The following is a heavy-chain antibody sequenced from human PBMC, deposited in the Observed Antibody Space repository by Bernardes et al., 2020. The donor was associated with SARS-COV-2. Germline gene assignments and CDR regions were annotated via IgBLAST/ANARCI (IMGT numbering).Heavy chain of an antibody. CDR3: ARDPVVAATRPYFYYSGMGV. J-gene: IGHJ6*02. CDR2: IEQDGSEK. Sequence: GGSLRLSCAASGFTFGSYWMSWVRQAPGKGLEWVANIEQDGSEKYYVDSVKGRFTISRDNAKKSLYLQMNSLRAEDTAVYYCARDPVVAATRPYFYYSGMGVWGRGTTVTVSS. D-gene: IGHD2-15*01. CDR1: GFTFGSYW. V-gene: IGHV3-7*04.